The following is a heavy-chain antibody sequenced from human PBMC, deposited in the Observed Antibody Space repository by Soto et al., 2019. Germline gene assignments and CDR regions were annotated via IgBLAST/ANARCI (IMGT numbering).Heavy chain of an antibody. CDR3: ASRVGGCGGYCYKAFDI. CDR2: IYPGDSDT. V-gene: IGHV5-51*01. J-gene: IGHJ3*02. Sequence: GESLKISCKGSGYSFTSYWIGWVRQMPGKGLEGMGIIYPGDSDTRYTATFQGQVTISADKSISTAYLQWSSLKASDTAMYYCASRVGGCGGYCYKAFDIWGQGTMVTVSS. D-gene: IGHD2-21*02. CDR1: GYSFTSYW.